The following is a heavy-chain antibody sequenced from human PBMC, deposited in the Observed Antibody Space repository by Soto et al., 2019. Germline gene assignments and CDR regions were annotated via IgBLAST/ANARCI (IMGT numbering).Heavy chain of an antibody. J-gene: IGHJ5*02. V-gene: IGHV3-48*04. CDR3: VRGGWSSSGGIAAS. CDR2: ISSSGASI. CDR1: GFTFSSYS. Sequence: GGSLRLSCAASGFTFSSYSMNWIRQAPGKGLEWVSYISSSGASIYYADSVKGRFTISRDNAENSLSLQMNSLRAEDTAVYYCVRGGWSSSGGIAASWGQGTLVTVSS. D-gene: IGHD6-13*01.